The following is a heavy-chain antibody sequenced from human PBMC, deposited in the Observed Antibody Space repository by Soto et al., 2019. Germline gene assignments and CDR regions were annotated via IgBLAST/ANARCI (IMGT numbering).Heavy chain of an antibody. CDR3: ARQRCSVSNCVENYYDGMDV. J-gene: IGHJ6*02. Sequence: GESLKISCKGSGYSFTSYWISWVRQMPGKGLEWMGRIDPSDSYSNYSPSFQGHVAISADKSISTAYLQWSSLKASDTAMYYCARQRCSVSNCVENYYDGMDVWGQGTTVTVSS. V-gene: IGHV5-10-1*01. D-gene: IGHD2-15*01. CDR1: GYSFTSYW. CDR2: IDPSDSYS.